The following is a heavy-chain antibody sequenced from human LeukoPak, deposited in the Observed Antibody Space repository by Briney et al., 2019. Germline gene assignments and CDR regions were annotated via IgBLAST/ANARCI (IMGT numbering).Heavy chain of an antibody. V-gene: IGHV3-23*01. CDR3: AKKGDSGWVFDY. J-gene: IGHJ4*02. CDR1: GFTFSSYA. Sequence: GGSLRLSCAASGFTFSSYAMSWVRQAPGKGLEWVSGISGSGGSTHYADSVKGQFTISRDNSKDTLWLQVNSLRAEDTALYYCAKKGDSGWVFDYWGQGTLVTVSS. D-gene: IGHD6-19*01. CDR2: ISGSGGST.